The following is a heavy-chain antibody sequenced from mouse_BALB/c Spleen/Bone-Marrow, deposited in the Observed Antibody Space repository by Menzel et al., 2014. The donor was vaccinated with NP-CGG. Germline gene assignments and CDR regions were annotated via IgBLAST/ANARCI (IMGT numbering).Heavy chain of an antibody. D-gene: IGHD2-3*01. CDR2: INPESSTI. J-gene: IGHJ2*01. V-gene: IGHV4-1*02. Sequence: EVNVVESGGGLVQPGGSLKHSCAASGFDFRRYWMSWVRQAPGKGLEWIGEINPESSTINYTPSLKDKFIISRDNAKNTLYLQMSKVRSEDTALYYCARLGYYGYFVDWGQGTTLTVSS. CDR3: ARLGYYGYFVD. CDR1: GFDFRRYW.